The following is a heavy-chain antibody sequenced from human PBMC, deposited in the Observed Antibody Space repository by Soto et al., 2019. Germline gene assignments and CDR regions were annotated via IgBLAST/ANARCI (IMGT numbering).Heavy chain of an antibody. D-gene: IGHD6-19*01. Sequence: SETLSLTCTVSGGSISSSSYYWGWIRQPPGKGLEWIGSIYYSGSTYYNPSLKSRVTISVDTSKNQFSLKLSSVTAADTAVYYCARNGMAVAYNWFDPWGQGTLVTVS. CDR3: ARNGMAVAYNWFDP. CDR1: GGSISSSSYY. V-gene: IGHV4-39*01. CDR2: IYYSGST. J-gene: IGHJ5*02.